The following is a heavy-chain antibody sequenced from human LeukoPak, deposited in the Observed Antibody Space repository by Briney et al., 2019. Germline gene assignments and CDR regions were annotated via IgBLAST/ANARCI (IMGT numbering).Heavy chain of an antibody. CDR3: ARKSDSLMVRGGDC. CDR1: GFIFSDYY. D-gene: IGHD3-10*01. J-gene: IGHJ4*02. V-gene: IGHV3-11*01. Sequence: PGGSLRLSCAASGFIFSDYYMSWIRQAPGKGLEWVSYMSSSGSTIYYADSVKGRFTISRDNAKNSLYLQMNSLRAEDTAVYYCARKSDSLMVRGGDCWGQGALVTVSS. CDR2: MSSSGSTI.